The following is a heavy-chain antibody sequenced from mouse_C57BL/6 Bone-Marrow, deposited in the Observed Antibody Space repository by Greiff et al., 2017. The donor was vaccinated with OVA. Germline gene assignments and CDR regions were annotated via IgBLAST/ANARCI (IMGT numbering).Heavy chain of an antibody. J-gene: IGHJ1*03. D-gene: IGHD1-1*01. V-gene: IGHV5-16*01. CDR1: GFTFSDYY. CDR3: ERDRKYYGSSYWYFDG. Sequence: EVMLVESEGGLVQPGSSMKLSCTASGFTFSDYYMAWVRQVPEKGLEWVANINYDGSSTYYLDSLKSRFIISRDTAKNILYLQMNSLKSEDTATDYCERDRKYYGSSYWYFDGWGTGTTVTVSS. CDR2: INYDGSST.